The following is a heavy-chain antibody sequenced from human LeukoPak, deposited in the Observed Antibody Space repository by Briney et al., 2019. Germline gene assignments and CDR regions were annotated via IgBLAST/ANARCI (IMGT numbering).Heavy chain of an antibody. J-gene: IGHJ4*02. CDR3: ARSGGYSDYFDY. V-gene: IGHV4-59*01. CDR2: IFYTGST. D-gene: IGHD6-25*01. CDR1: GVSISGNY. Sequence: SETLSLTCTVSGVSISGNYWSWIRQPPGKGLEWIGYIFYTGSTNYNPSLKSRVTISVDTSKNQFSLKLSSVTAADTAVYYCARSGGYSDYFDYWGQGTLVTVSS.